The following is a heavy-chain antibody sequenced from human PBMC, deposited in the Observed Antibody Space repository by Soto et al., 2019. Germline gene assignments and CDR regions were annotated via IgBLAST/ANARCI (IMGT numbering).Heavy chain of an antibody. J-gene: IGHJ4*02. Sequence: QVQLQESGPGLVKPSQTLSLTCTVSGGSISSGGYYWSWIRQHPGKGLEWIGYIYYSGSTYYNPSLKSRVTISVEPSKNQFSLKLSSVTAADTAVYYCARVWGQLWSYFDYWGQGTLVTVSS. V-gene: IGHV4-31*03. D-gene: IGHD5-18*01. CDR2: IYYSGST. CDR3: ARVWGQLWSYFDY. CDR1: GGSISSGGYY.